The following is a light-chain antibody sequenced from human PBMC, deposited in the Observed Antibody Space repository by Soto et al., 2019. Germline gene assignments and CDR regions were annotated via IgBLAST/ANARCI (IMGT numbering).Light chain of an antibody. CDR1: SSDVGAYTY. CDR3: SSFTSASTVV. J-gene: IGLJ2*01. CDR2: EVT. Sequence: QSALTQPASVSGSPGQSITISCIGSSSDVGAYTYVSWYQQRPGKAPKLMIYEVTNRPSGVSSRFSGSKSGNRASLTISGLQAEDEADYYCSSFTSASTVVFGGGTQLTVL. V-gene: IGLV2-14*01.